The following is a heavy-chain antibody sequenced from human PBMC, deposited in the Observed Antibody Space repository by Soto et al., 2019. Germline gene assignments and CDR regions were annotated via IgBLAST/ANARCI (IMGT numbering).Heavy chain of an antibody. CDR3: ARVVMYYYDSSSYLDY. V-gene: IGHV3-23*01. Sequence: GSLRLSCVASGFTFSINSMAWVRQAPGRGLEWVSSTTDSGGSSYYADSVRGRFTISRDNSKNKLYLQMNSLRVGDTAVYYCARVVMYYYDSSSYLDYWCQGTLLTVSS. CDR2: TTDSGGSS. CDR1: GFTFSINS. J-gene: IGHJ4*02. D-gene: IGHD3-22*01.